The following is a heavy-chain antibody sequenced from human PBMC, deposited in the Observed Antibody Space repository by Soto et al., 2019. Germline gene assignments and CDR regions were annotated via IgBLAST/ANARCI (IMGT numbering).Heavy chain of an antibody. D-gene: IGHD1-26*01. Sequence: GGSLRLSCAASGFTFAGYAMSWVRQAPGKGLEWVSTISGSGGSTYYAVSVKGRFTISRDNSKNTLYLQLNSLRAEDTAVYYCAKRMNVATFGSGAYYYMDVWGKGTTVTVSS. CDR2: ISGSGGST. CDR1: GFTFAGYA. CDR3: AKRMNVATFGSGAYYYMDV. V-gene: IGHV3-23*01. J-gene: IGHJ6*03.